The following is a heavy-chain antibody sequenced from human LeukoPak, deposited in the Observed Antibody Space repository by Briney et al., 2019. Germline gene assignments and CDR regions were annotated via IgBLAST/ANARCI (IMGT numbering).Heavy chain of an antibody. V-gene: IGHV3-7*04. CDR1: GFTFTSYW. D-gene: IGHD2-21*02. J-gene: IGHJ4*02. CDR2: TKHDGSER. CDR3: ARGGLYGDYYFDY. Sequence: GGSLRLSCAASGFTFTSYWMTWVRQAPGKGLEWVANTKHDGSERYYADSVKGRFTISRDNVKNSLFLQMDSLRAEDTAVYYCARGGLYGDYYFDYWGQGTLVTVTS.